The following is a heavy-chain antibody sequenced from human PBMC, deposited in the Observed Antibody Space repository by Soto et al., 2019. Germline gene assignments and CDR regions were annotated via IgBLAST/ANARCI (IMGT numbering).Heavy chain of an antibody. J-gene: IGHJ6*04. CDR3: AIETQTATGLAV. Sequence: QVRLVESGGGLVKPGGSLRLSCSLSGFTFSDYYMSWIRQAPGKGLEWISYITSSGTYTMYADSVKGRFTISRDNARNSLYRKRNNLRADDTAVYYCAIETQTATGLAVWGKGTTVPVSS. CDR1: GFTFSDYY. V-gene: IGHV3-11*05. CDR2: ITSSGTYT.